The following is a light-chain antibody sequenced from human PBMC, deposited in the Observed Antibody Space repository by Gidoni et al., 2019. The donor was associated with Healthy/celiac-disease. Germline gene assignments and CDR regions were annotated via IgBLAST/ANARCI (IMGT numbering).Light chain of an antibody. CDR2: RNN. CDR1: SSNIGSNY. J-gene: IGLJ2*01. Sequence: QSVLPQPPSASGTPGQRVTISCSGSSSNIGSNYVYWYQQLPGTAPKLLIYRNNQRPSGVPDRFSGSKSGTSASLAISGLRSEDEADYYCAAWDDSLSANVVFGGGTKLTVL. CDR3: AAWDDSLSANVV. V-gene: IGLV1-47*01.